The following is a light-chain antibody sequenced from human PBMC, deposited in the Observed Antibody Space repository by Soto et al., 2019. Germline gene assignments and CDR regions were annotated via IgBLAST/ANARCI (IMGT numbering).Light chain of an antibody. V-gene: IGKV3-20*01. CDR3: QQYGGSPST. Sequence: EIVLTQSPGTLSLSPGERATLSCRASQSVSSNYLAWYQQRPGQPPRLIIYGVSTRATGTPDRFSASGSGTDFTLTINRLEREDFAVYYCQQYGGSPSTFGQGTKLEIK. CDR2: GVS. CDR1: QSVSSNY. J-gene: IGKJ1*01.